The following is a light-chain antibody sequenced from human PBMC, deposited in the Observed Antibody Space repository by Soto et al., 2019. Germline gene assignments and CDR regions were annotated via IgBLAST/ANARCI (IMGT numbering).Light chain of an antibody. CDR3: QSYDSSLSGSV. CDR1: SSNIGAGYD. Sequence: QSALTRPPSVSGAPGQRVTISCTGSSSNIGAGYDVHWYQQLPGTAPKLLIYGNSNRPSGVPDRFSGSKSGTSASLAITGLQVEDEADYYCQSYDSSLSGSVFGGGTKLTVL. J-gene: IGLJ2*01. V-gene: IGLV1-40*01. CDR2: GNS.